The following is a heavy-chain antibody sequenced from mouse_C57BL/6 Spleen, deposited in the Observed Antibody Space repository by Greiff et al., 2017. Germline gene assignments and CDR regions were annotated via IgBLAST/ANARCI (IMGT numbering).Heavy chain of an antibody. J-gene: IGHJ2*01. V-gene: IGHV1-50*01. CDR1: GYTFTSYW. D-gene: IGHD1-1*01. Sequence: QVQLKQPGAELVKPGASVKLSCKASGYTFTSYWMQWVKQRPGQGLEWIGEIDPSDSYTNYNQKFKGKATLTVDTSSSTAYMQLSSLTSEDSAVYYCARRHYYGSSPYWGQGTTLTVSS. CDR3: ARRHYYGSSPY. CDR2: IDPSDSYT.